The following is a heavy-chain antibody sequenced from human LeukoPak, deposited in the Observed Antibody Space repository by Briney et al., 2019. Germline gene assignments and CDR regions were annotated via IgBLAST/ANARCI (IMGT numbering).Heavy chain of an antibody. D-gene: IGHD2-21*02. CDR2: IYHSGST. Sequence: SQTLSLTCAVSGGSISSGGYSWSWIRQPPGKGLEWIGYIYHSGSTYYNPSLKSRVTISVDRSKNQFSLKLSSVTAADTAVYYCARDRSRVTYWYFDLWGRGTLVTVSS. V-gene: IGHV4-30-2*01. J-gene: IGHJ2*01. CDR3: ARDRSRVTYWYFDL. CDR1: GGSISSGGYS.